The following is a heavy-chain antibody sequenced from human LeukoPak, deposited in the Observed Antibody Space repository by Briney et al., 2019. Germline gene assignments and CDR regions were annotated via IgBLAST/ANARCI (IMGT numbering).Heavy chain of an antibody. Sequence: SSETLSLTCTVSGGSISISSYYWGWIRQPPGKGLEWIGSIYYSGSTYYNPSLKSRVTISVDTSKNQFSLKLSSVTAADTAVYYCARGRGSADYWGQGTLVTVSS. J-gene: IGHJ4*02. CDR1: GGSISISSYY. CDR2: IYYSGST. V-gene: IGHV4-39*07. D-gene: IGHD1-26*01. CDR3: ARGRGSADY.